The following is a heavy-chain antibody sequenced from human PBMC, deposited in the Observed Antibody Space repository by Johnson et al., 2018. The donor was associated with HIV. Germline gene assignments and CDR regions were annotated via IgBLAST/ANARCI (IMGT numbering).Heavy chain of an antibody. CDR1: GFTVSSNY. CDR2: LKSKIDGGTT. J-gene: IGHJ3*02. CDR3: ATARNRLCSSSGWTGFWAFDI. Sequence: GQVVESGGGLIQPGGSLRLSCAASGFTVSSNYMSWVRQAPGKGLEWVGRLKSKIDGGTTDYAAPVKGRFTISRDDSKNTLSLEMNSLKIEDTAVYYCATARNRLCSSSGWTGFWAFDIWGQGTMVTVSS. V-gene: IGHV3-15*01. D-gene: IGHD6-19*01.